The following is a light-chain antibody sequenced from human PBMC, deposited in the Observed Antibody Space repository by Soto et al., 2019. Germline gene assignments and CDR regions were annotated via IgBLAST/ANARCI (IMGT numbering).Light chain of an antibody. V-gene: IGLV2-14*03. J-gene: IGLJ2*01. Sequence: QSALTQPASVSGSPGQSITISCTGTSSDIGGFDYVSWYQQYPGKAPKLMIFDVTNRPSGISNRFSGSKHGNTASLTISGLQAEDEAEYFCISYVSSSSYLVFGGGTKLTVL. CDR2: DVT. CDR1: SSDIGGFDY. CDR3: ISYVSSSSYLV.